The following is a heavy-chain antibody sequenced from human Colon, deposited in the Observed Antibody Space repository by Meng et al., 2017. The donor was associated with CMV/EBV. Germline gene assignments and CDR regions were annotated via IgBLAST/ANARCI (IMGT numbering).Heavy chain of an antibody. Sequence: GSLRLSCTVSGGSISSTNYYWGWIRQPPGKGREWIGSIYYSGSTYDNPSLRSRVTMSVDTSKNQFSLRLSSVTAADTAVYYCARRDRRYLEWLFDYWGQGILVTVSS. CDR1: GGSISSTNYY. D-gene: IGHD3-3*01. V-gene: IGHV4-39*01. CDR2: IYYSGST. CDR3: ARRDRRYLEWLFDY. J-gene: IGHJ4*02.